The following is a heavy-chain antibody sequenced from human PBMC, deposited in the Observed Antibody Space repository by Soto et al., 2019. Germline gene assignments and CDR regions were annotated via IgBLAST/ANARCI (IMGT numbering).Heavy chain of an antibody. V-gene: IGHV4-30-2*01. CDR3: ARGYAITTVGLDWFDP. Sequence: QLQLQESGSGLVKPSQTLSLTCAVSGGSISSGGYSWSWIRHPPGKGLEWIGYIYHSGSTYYNPSLKSRVTISVDRSKNQFALKLSSVTAADTAVYYCARGYAITTVGLDWFDPWGQGTLVTVSS. CDR1: GGSISSGGYS. CDR2: IYHSGST. J-gene: IGHJ5*02. D-gene: IGHD3-10*01.